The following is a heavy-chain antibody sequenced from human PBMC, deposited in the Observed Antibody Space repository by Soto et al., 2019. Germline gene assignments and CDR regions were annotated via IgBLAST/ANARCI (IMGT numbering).Heavy chain of an antibody. D-gene: IGHD6-6*01. J-gene: IGHJ4*02. V-gene: IGHV3-72*01. CDR2: SKNKANSYTT. Sequence: EVQLVESGGGLVQPGGSLRLSCAASGFNLSDHYMDWVRQAPGKGLEWVGRSKNKANSYTTQYAASVKGRFTISRDDSKNSLFLLMNSLKTEDTAVYYCTRDTYSSSLYFHYWGQGTLVTVSS. CDR1: GFNLSDHY. CDR3: TRDTYSSSLYFHY.